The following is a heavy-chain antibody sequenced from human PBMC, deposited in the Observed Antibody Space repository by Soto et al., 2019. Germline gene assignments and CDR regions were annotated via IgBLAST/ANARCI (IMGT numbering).Heavy chain of an antibody. J-gene: IGHJ4*02. D-gene: IGHD3-22*01. CDR2: IYYSGST. V-gene: IGHV4-59*01. CDR1: GGSISSYY. CDR3: ARGPLYYYDSSGYYFDY. Sequence: SETLSLTCTVSGGSISSYYWSWIRQPPGKGLEWIGYIYYSGSTNYNPSLKSRVTISVDTSKNQFSLKLSSVTAADTAVYYCARGPLYYYDSSGYYFDYWGQGTLVTVS.